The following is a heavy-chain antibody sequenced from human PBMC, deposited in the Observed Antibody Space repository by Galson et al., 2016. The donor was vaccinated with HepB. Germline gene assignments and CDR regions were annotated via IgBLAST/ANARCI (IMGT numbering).Heavy chain of an antibody. CDR3: ARVVREVVVSLGLYYFDY. CDR2: IIPKFGTV. Sequence: SVKVSCKASGYTFKTYAITWVRQAPGQGLEWMGGIIPKFGTVNYAQKFRGRVTITADESTNAAYMELSSLRSDDTAVYFCARVVREVVVSLGLYYFDYWGQGTLVIVSS. CDR1: GYTFKTYA. D-gene: IGHD2-15*01. V-gene: IGHV1-69*13. J-gene: IGHJ4*02.